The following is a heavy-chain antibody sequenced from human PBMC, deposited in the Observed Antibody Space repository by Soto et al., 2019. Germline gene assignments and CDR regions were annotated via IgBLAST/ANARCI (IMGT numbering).Heavy chain of an antibody. CDR3: ARGHTLTGYDLTRQDYLAY. Sequence: QVLLRESGPGLVEPSQTLSLTGSVSGDSISSDNYYWSWIRQPPGKGLEWVAHIVNSGDTYYNPSCQSRPTMSVDTSRPHFSLKLSSETVADSAVYFWARGHTLTGYDLTRQDYLAYWGQAILVTVSS. CDR1: GDSISSDNYY. J-gene: IGHJ4*02. CDR2: IVNSGDT. D-gene: IGHD3-9*01. V-gene: IGHV4-30-4*01.